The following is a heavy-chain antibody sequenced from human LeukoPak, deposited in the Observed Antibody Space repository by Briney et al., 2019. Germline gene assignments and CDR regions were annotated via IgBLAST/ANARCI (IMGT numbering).Heavy chain of an antibody. D-gene: IGHD6-25*01. CDR2: ISAYNGNT. CDR3: ARTIREDSSGTFDY. CDR1: GYTFVTYG. Sequence: ASVKVSCKASGYTFVTYGINWVRQAPGQGPEWMGWISAYNGNTNYGQKFQGRVTMTTDTSTSTAYMELRSLRSDDTAVYFCARTIREDSSGTFDYWGQGTLVTVSS. V-gene: IGHV1-18*01. J-gene: IGHJ4*02.